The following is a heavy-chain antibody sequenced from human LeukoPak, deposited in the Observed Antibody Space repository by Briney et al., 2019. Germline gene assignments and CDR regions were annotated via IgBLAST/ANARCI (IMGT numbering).Heavy chain of an antibody. D-gene: IGHD6-19*01. J-gene: IGHJ4*02. CDR1: GYTFTSYG. Sequence: ASVKVSCKASGYTFTSYGISWVRQAPGQGLERMGWISGYNGNTNYAQQKLQGRVTMTTDTSTSTAYMELRSLRSDDTAVYYCARDLKRGYSSGRYSWGTGSSNDYWGQGTLVTVSS. CDR2: ISGYNGNT. CDR3: ARDLKRGYSSGRYSWGTGSSNDY. V-gene: IGHV1-18*01.